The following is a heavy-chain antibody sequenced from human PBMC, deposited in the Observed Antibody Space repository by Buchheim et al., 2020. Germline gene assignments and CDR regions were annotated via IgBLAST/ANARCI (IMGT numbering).Heavy chain of an antibody. D-gene: IGHD3-3*01. V-gene: IGHV3-30*04. Sequence: VQLVESGGGVVQPGRSLRLSCAASGFTFSSYAMHWVRQAPGKGLEWVAVISYDGSNKYYADSVKGRFTISRDNSKNTLYLQMNSLRAEDTAVYYCAREGYVGFWSGYSDFDYWGQGTL. CDR3: AREGYVGFWSGYSDFDY. J-gene: IGHJ4*02. CDR2: ISYDGSNK. CDR1: GFTFSSYA.